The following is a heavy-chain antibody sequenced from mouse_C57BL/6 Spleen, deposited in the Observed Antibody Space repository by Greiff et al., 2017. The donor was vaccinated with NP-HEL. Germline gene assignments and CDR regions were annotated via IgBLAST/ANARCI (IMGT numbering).Heavy chain of an antibody. CDR1: GYTFTDYY. V-gene: IGHV1-26*01. CDR2: INPNNGGT. J-gene: IGHJ2*01. D-gene: IGHD2-4*01. CDR3: ARVYDYDGDFDY. Sequence: EVQLQQSGPELVKPGASVKISCKASGYTFTDYYMNWVKQSHGKSLEWIGDINPNNGGTSYNQKFKGKATLTVDKSSSTAYMELRSLTSEDSAVYYCARVYDYDGDFDYWGQGTTLTVSS.